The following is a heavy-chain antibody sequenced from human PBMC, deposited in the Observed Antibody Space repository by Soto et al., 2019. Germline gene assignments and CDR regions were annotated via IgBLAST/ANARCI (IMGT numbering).Heavy chain of an antibody. CDR2: IYYSGTT. J-gene: IGHJ6*02. CDR1: GGSITNTDYY. D-gene: IGHD2-21*01. CDR3: AASCVACGGFNYYGMDV. V-gene: IGHV4-31*03. Sequence: SETLSLTCTVSGGSITNTDYYWSWVRQNPGKGLEWIGYIYYSGTTYYNPSLKSRVTISVDTSKNQFSLKLSSVTAADTAVYYCAASCVACGGFNYYGMDVWGQGTTVTVSS.